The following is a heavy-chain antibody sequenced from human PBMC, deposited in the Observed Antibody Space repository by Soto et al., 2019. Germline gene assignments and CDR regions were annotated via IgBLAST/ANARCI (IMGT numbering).Heavy chain of an antibody. CDR2: IYYSGST. V-gene: IGHV4-39*01. CDR3: ARHGHYDFWSGYGYWYFDY. Sequence: KASETLSLTCTVSGGSISSSSYYWGWIRQPPGKGLEWIGSIYYSGSTCYNPSLKSRVTISVDTSKNQFSLKLSSVTAADTAVYYCARHGHYDFWSGYGYWYFDYWGQGTLVTVSS. J-gene: IGHJ4*02. D-gene: IGHD3-3*01. CDR1: GGSISSSSYY.